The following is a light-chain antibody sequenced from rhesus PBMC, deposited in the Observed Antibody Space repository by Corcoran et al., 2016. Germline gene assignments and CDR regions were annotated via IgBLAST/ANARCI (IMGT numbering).Light chain of an antibody. CDR2: KAS. Sequence: DIQMTQSPSALSASVGDRVTISCRASQGISSWLAWYQQKPGKAPKLLVYKASSLHSGDPSRFSGSGSGTDFTLTISSLQPEDFATYYCQKYNSAPWTFGQGTKVEIK. J-gene: IGKJ1*01. CDR3: QKYNSAPWT. CDR1: QGISSW. V-gene: IGKV1-21*01.